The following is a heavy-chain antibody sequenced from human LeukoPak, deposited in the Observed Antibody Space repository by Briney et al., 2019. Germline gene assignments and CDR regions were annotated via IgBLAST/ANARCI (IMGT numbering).Heavy chain of an antibody. V-gene: IGHV5-51*01. CDR2: IYPGDSDT. J-gene: IGHJ4*02. Sequence: GASLQISCKGSGSSFTSYWIGWVRQLPGKGLEWTGIIYPGDSDTRYSPSFQGQVTISADKSISTAYLQWSSLKASDTAMYYCARRSGYYYGSGSPDYWGQGTLVTVSS. CDR1: GSSFTSYW. D-gene: IGHD3-10*01. CDR3: ARRSGYYYGSGSPDY.